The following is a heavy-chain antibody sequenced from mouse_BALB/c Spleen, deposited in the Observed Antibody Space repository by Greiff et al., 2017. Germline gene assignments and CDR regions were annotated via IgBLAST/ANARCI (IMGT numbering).Heavy chain of an antibody. Sequence: VQLKESGGGLVKPGGSLKLSCAASGFTFSSYTMSWVRQTPEKRLEWVATISSGGSYTYYPDSVKGRFTISRDNAKNTLYLQMSSLKSEDTAMYYCTRDMITTREGYAMDYWGQGTSVTVSS. V-gene: IGHV5-6-4*01. J-gene: IGHJ4*01. CDR1: GFTFSSYT. CDR3: TRDMITTREGYAMDY. D-gene: IGHD2-4*01. CDR2: ISSGGSYT.